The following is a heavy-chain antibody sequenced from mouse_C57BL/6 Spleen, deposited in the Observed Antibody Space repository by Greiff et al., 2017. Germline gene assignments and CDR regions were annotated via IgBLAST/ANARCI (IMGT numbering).Heavy chain of an antibody. Sequence: QVQLQQSGPGLVQPSQSLSITCTVSGFSLTSYGVHWVRQSPGKGLAWLGVIWSGGSTDYNAAFISRLSISKDKSKSQFFFKMDSLQADVTAIYYCAREGDGYYSGYFDVWGTGTTVTVSS. V-gene: IGHV2-2*01. CDR2: IWSGGST. J-gene: IGHJ1*03. CDR1: GFSLTSYG. CDR3: AREGDGYYSGYFDV. D-gene: IGHD2-3*01.